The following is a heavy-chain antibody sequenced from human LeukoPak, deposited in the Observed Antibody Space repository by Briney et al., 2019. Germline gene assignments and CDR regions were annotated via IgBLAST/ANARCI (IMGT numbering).Heavy chain of an antibody. CDR3: ARVGVANGDKSARFDSNFDL. Sequence: GASVKVSCKASGYTFTGYDIHWVRQAPGQGLEWMGWIKPNDGDTDYAQKFQGRVALTRDPSITTAYMELSSLISDDTAIYYCARVGVANGDKSARFDSNFDLWGRGTLVTVSS. V-gene: IGHV1-2*02. CDR2: IKPNDGDT. CDR1: GYTFTGYD. D-gene: IGHD4-17*01. J-gene: IGHJ2*01.